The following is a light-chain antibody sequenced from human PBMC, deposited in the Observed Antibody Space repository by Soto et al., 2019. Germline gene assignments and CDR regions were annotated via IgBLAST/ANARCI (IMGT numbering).Light chain of an antibody. CDR3: QQVYTYPLIT. CDR1: QGIASY. Sequence: DIQLTQSPSFLSASVGDTVTITCRARQGIASYLAWYQQKPGKAPSLLIYSASTLQRGVPSRFSGSESGAEYTLTISGLQPEDFASYYCQQVYTYPLITFGQGTRVE. CDR2: SAS. V-gene: IGKV1-9*01. J-gene: IGKJ5*01.